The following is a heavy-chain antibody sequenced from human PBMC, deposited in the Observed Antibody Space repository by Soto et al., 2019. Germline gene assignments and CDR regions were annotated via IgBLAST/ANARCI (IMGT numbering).Heavy chain of an antibody. CDR3: ARSQEFWSGHYFDY. CDR2: IYYSGST. CDR1: GGSSISGGYC. D-gene: IGHD3-3*01. J-gene: IGHJ4*02. V-gene: IGHV4-31*03. Sequence: PLETLSLTCTVSGGSSISGGYCWSWIRKHPGKGLEWIGYIYYSGSTYYNPSLKSRVTISVDTSKNQFSLKLSSVTAADTAVYYCARSQEFWSGHYFDYWGQGTLLTVSS.